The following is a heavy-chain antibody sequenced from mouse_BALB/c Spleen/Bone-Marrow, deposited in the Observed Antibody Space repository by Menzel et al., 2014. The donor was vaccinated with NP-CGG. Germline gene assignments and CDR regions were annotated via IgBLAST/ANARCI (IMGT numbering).Heavy chain of an antibody. J-gene: IGHJ2*01. V-gene: IGHV1S132*01. CDR2: IFPGTGTT. Sequence: QVQLQQSGAELVKPGASVKLSCKTSGYTFTSYWIQWVKQRPGQGLGWIGGIFPGTGTTYYNEKFKDKATLTIDTSSSTAYMQLSSLTSEDSAVYFCARKGISTVIATAYYFDYWGQGSTLTVSS. D-gene: IGHD2-4*01. CDR1: GYTFTSYW. CDR3: ARKGISTVIATAYYFDY.